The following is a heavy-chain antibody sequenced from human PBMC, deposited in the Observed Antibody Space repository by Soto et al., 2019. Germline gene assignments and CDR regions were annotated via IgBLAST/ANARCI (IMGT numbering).Heavy chain of an antibody. V-gene: IGHV5-51*01. CDR3: ARSFWQKKYYYYGMDV. CDR2: IYPGDSDT. J-gene: IGHJ6*02. D-gene: IGHD3-3*01. Sequence: PGESLKISCKGSGYSFTSYWIGWVRQMPGKGLEWMGIIYPGDSDTRYGPSFQGQVTISADKSISTAYLQWSSLKASDTAMYYCARSFWQKKYYYYGMDVWGQGTTVTVSS. CDR1: GYSFTSYW.